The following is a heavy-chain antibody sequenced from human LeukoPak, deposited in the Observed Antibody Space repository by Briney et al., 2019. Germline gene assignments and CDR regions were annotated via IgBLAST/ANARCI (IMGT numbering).Heavy chain of an antibody. V-gene: IGHV3-21*01. D-gene: IGHD5-24*01. CDR3: ARDLGIVEMATNYYFDY. J-gene: IGHJ4*02. CDR1: GFTFSSYW. CDR2: ISSSSSYI. Sequence: GGPLRLSCAASGFTFSSYWMSWVRQAPGKGLEWVSSISSSSSYIYYADSVKGRFTISRDNAKNSLYLQMNSLRAEDTAVYYCARDLGIVEMATNYYFDYWGQGTLVTVSS.